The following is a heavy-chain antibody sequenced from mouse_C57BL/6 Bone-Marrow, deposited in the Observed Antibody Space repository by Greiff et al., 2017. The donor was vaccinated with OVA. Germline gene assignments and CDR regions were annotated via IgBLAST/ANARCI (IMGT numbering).Heavy chain of an antibody. CDR1: GYAFSSSW. V-gene: IGHV1-82*01. CDR2: IYPGDGDT. J-gene: IGHJ2*01. Sequence: QVQLQQSGPELVKPGASVKLSCTASGYAFSSSWMNWVKQRPGKGLEWIGRIYPGDGDTNYNGKFKGKATLTADKYSSTAYMQLSSLTSEDSAVYFCARHEDGYYASYFDYWGQGTTLTVSS. D-gene: IGHD2-3*01. CDR3: ARHEDGYYASYFDY.